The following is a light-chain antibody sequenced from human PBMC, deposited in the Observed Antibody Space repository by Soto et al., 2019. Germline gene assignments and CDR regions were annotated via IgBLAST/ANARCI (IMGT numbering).Light chain of an antibody. CDR2: GAS. V-gene: IGKV3-15*01. CDR1: RSVSSN. Sequence: EIVMTQSPATLSVNPGERATLSCRASRSVSSNLAWYQQKPGQAPRLLIYGASTRATGIPARFSGSGSGTEFTLTISSLQSEDFAVYYCQQYNNWPPWTFGQGTKVDI. CDR3: QQYNNWPPWT. J-gene: IGKJ1*01.